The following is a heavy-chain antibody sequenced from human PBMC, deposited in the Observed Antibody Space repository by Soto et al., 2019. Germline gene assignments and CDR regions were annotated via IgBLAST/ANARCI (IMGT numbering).Heavy chain of an antibody. J-gene: IGHJ6*02. V-gene: IGHV1-18*01. CDR3: ARATAAAEAYYYGMDV. Sequence: QVQLVQSGAEVKKPGASVKVSCKASGYTFASYGISWVRQAPGQGLEWMGWISAYNGNTNYAQKLQGRVTMTTDTSTSTAYMELRSLRSDDTAAYYCARATAAAEAYYYGMDVWGQGTTVTVSS. CDR2: ISAYNGNT. D-gene: IGHD6-13*01. CDR1: GYTFASYG.